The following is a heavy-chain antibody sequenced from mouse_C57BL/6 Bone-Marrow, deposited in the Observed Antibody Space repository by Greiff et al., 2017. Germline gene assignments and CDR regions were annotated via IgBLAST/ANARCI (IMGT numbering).Heavy chain of an antibody. D-gene: IGHD1-1*01. J-gene: IGHJ1*03. V-gene: IGHV3-6*01. CDR2: ISYDGSN. Sequence: DVKLQESGPGLVKPSQSLSLTCSVTGYSITSGYYWNWIRQFPGNKLEWMGYISYDGSNNYNPSLKNRISITRDTSKNQFFLKLTSVTTEDTATYYCARERVYGSSYEYFDVWGTGTTVTVSS. CDR1: GYSITSGYY. CDR3: ARERVYGSSYEYFDV.